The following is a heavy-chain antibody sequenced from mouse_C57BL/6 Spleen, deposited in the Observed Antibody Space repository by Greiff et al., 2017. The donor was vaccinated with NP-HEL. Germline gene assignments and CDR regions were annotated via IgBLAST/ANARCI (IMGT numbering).Heavy chain of an antibody. CDR2: IYPGSGST. CDR1: GYTFTSYW. V-gene: IGHV1-55*01. J-gene: IGHJ1*03. CDR3: ARGRNSYYYGSSPDWYFDV. Sequence: QVQLQQPGAELVKPGASVKMSCKASGYTFTSYWITWVKQRPGQGLEWIGDIYPGSGSTNYNEKFKSKATLTVDTSSSTAYMQLSSLTSEDSAVYYCARGRNSYYYGSSPDWYFDVWGTGTTVTVSS. D-gene: IGHD1-1*01.